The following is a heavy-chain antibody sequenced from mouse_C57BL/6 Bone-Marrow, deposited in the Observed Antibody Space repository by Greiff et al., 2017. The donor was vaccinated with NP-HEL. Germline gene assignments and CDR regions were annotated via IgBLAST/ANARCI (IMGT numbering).Heavy chain of an antibody. CDR3: AREGIYYGTLAY. V-gene: IGHV1-59*01. CDR1: GYTFTSYW. Sequence: QVQLQQPGAELVRPGTSVKLSCKASGYTFTSYWMHWVKQRPGQGLEWIGVIDPSDSYTNYNHKFKGKATLSVDTSSSTAYMQLSSLTSEDSAVYYCAREGIYYGTLAYWGQGTLVTVSA. D-gene: IGHD2-1*01. J-gene: IGHJ3*01. CDR2: IDPSDSYT.